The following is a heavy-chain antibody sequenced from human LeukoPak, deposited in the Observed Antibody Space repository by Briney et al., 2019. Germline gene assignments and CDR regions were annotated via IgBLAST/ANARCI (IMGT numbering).Heavy chain of an antibody. CDR2: ISGRGGST. CDR1: GFTFSSYA. CDR3: AKDPSYSSSWYSRTNDY. V-gene: IGHV3-23*01. J-gene: IGHJ4*02. Sequence: GGSLRLSCAASGFTFSSYAMSWVRQAPGKGLEWVSAISGRGGSTYYADSVKGRFTISRDNYKNTLYLQMNSLRAEDTAVYYCAKDPSYSSSWYSRTNDYWGQGTLVTVSS. D-gene: IGHD6-13*01.